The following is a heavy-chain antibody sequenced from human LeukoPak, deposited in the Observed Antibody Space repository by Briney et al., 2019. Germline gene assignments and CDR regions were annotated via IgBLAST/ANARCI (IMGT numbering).Heavy chain of an antibody. CDR2: VNPNSGDT. J-gene: IGHJ5*01. D-gene: IGHD1-26*01. Sequence: ASVKVSCKASGYTFTGYYLHWVRQAPGQGLGWMGCVNPNSGDTNYAQKFQGSVTMTRDTSISTVYMELSRLRSDDTAVYYCAGASGSYWWFDSWGQGTLVTVSS. CDR1: GYTFTGYY. CDR3: AGASGSYWWFDS. V-gene: IGHV1-2*02.